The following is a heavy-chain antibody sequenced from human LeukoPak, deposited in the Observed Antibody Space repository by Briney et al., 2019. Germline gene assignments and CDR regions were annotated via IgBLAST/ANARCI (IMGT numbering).Heavy chain of an antibody. V-gene: IGHV3-11*01. Sequence: GGSLRLSCAASGFTSSDYYMSWIRQAPGKGLEWVSYISSSGSTIYYADSVKGRFTISRDNAKNSLYLQMNSLRAEDTAVYYCARERRNGYYFDYWGQGTLVTVSS. CDR2: ISSSGSTI. J-gene: IGHJ4*02. D-gene: IGHD1-1*01. CDR3: ARERRNGYYFDY. CDR1: GFTSSDYY.